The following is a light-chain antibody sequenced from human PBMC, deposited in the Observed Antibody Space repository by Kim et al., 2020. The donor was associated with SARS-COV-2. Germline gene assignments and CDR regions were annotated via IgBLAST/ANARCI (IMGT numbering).Light chain of an antibody. CDR1: SSNIGSNY. V-gene: IGLV1-51*01. CDR3: ATWDGSLSSWV. CDR2: DNS. J-gene: IGLJ3*02. Sequence: QSVLTQPPSVSAAPGQKVTISCSGSSSNIGSNYVSWYQHLRGTAPKLLMYDNSKRPSGIPARFSGSKSGTSATLGITGLQTADEADYYCATWDGSLSSWVFGGGTQLTVL.